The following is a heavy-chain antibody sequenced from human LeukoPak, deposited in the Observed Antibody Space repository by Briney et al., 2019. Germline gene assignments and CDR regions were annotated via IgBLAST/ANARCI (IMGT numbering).Heavy chain of an antibody. J-gene: IGHJ4*02. D-gene: IGHD3-22*01. V-gene: IGHV3-7*03. Sequence: GGSLRLSCAASGFTFSNYWMSWVRQAPGKGLEWVANIKGDGSYKFYVDSVKGRFTISRDNAKSSVYLQMNTLRAEDTAVYYCATSADSSGNDWGQGTLVTVSS. CDR2: IKGDGSYK. CDR3: ATSADSSGND. CDR1: GFTFSNYW.